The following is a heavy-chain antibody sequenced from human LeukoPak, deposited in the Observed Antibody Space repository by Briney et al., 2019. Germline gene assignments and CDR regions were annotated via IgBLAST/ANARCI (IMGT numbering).Heavy chain of an antibody. V-gene: IGHV1-46*01. D-gene: IGHD4-17*01. CDR1: GYSFTNYY. J-gene: IGHJ3*02. CDR3: AREGRTDYGASRSFDI. CDR2: INPSGGT. Sequence: ASVKVSCKASGYSFTNYYMHWVRHVPGQGPEWLGLINPSGGTKYAQKFQDRVTMTRDTSTSTIYMELSSLTSVDRAVYYCAREGRTDYGASRSFDIWGQGTMVTVSS.